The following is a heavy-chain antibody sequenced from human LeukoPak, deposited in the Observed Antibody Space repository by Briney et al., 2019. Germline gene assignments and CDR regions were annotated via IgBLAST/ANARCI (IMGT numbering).Heavy chain of an antibody. CDR2: IKQDGSEK. CDR1: GFTFSDYN. Sequence: GGSLRLSCAASGFTFSDYNVNWVRQAPGKGLEWVANIKQDGSEKYYVDSVKGRFTISRDNAKNSLHLQMNSLRAEDTAVYYCARDYYGSGSYSVHLYYFDYWGQGTLVTVSS. CDR3: ARDYYGSGSYSVHLYYFDY. D-gene: IGHD3-10*01. J-gene: IGHJ4*02. V-gene: IGHV3-7*01.